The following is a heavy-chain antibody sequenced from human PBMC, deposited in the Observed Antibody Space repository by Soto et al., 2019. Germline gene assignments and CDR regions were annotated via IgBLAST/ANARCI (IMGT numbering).Heavy chain of an antibody. J-gene: IGHJ4*02. D-gene: IGHD3-10*01. V-gene: IGHV4-39*01. CDR2: IIHTGNT. CDR3: ARRYGSGSSVIDF. CDR1: GGSISSSSYY. Sequence: QVHLEESGPGLVKSSETLSLTCSVSGGSISSSSYYWDWIRQPPGRGLEWIGAIIHTGNTYYEASLKSRVPISVDISKKQFSLRLSSVTAADTAVYYCARRYGSGSSVIDFWGQGTLVTVSS.